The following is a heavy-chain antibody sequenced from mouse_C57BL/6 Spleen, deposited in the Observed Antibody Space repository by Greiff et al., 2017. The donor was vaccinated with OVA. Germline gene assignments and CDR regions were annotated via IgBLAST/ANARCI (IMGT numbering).Heavy chain of an antibody. V-gene: IGHV1-64*01. CDR2: IHPNSGST. CDR1: GYTFTSYW. Sequence: QVHVKQPGAELVKPGASVKLSCKASGYTFTSYWMHWVKQRPGQGLEWIGMIHPNSGSTNYNEKFKSKATLTVDKSSSTAYMQLSSLTSEDSAVYYCARSGSSYGFAYWGQGTLVTVSA. J-gene: IGHJ3*01. D-gene: IGHD1-1*01. CDR3: ARSGSSYGFAY.